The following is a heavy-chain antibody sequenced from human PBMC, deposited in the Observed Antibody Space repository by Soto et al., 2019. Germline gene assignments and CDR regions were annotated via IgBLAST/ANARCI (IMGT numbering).Heavy chain of an antibody. D-gene: IGHD1-1*01. J-gene: IGHJ4*02. CDR3: ARGSGIVALPGELEDVKYDY. CDR1: GQSFSGHS. V-gene: IGHV4-34*01. CDR2: INESGST. Sequence: QVQLQQWGAGLVKPSETLSLSCAVYGQSFSGHSWAWIRQPPGKGLEWIGEINESGSTYYNPSLRSGVTSSTDTSKNQFSQKLSSVSAADTAAYFCARGSGIVALPGELEDVKYDYWGQGTLVNVSS.